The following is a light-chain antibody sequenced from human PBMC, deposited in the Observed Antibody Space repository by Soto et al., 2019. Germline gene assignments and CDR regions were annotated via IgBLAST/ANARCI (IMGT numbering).Light chain of an antibody. CDR1: QSVSRSY. CDR3: QYYGSSPRT. V-gene: IGKV3-20*01. Sequence: EIVLTQSPGTLSLSPGDRATLSCRASQSVSRSYLGWYQQKPGQAPRLLIYGTSNRATGIPDRFSGSGSGPDFSLIISRLEPEDFAVYYCQYYGSSPRTFGQGTKVDIK. J-gene: IGKJ1*01. CDR2: GTS.